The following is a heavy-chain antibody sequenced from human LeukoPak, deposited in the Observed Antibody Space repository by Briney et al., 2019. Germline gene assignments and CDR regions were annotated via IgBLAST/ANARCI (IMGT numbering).Heavy chain of an antibody. CDR2: FSGSGGST. J-gene: IGHJ3*02. D-gene: IGHD4-23*01. CDR1: GFTFSSYA. Sequence: GGSLRLSCAASGFTFSSYAMSWVRQAPGKGLEWVSAFSGSGGSTYYADSVKGRFTISRDNSKNTLYLQMNSLRAEDTAVYYCARPDYGGKRGAFDIWGQGTMVTVSS. V-gene: IGHV3-23*01. CDR3: ARPDYGGKRGAFDI.